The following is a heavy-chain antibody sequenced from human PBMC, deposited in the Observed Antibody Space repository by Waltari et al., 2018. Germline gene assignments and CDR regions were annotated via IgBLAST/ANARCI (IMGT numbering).Heavy chain of an antibody. CDR1: GDSISSSSYY. CDR3: ARPVEMATIWGYFDY. V-gene: IGHV4-39*07. J-gene: IGHJ4*02. CDR2: IYYSGST. D-gene: IGHD5-12*01. Sequence: QLQLQESGPGLVKPSETLSLTCTVSGDSISSSSYYWGWIRQPPGKGLEWIGSIYYSGSTYYNPSLKSRVTISVDTSKNQFSLKLSSVTAADTAVYYCARPVEMATIWGYFDYWGQGTLVTVSS.